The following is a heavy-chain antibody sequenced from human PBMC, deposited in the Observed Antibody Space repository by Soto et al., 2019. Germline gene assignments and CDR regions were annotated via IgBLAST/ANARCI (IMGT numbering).Heavy chain of an antibody. V-gene: IGHV4-39*01. J-gene: IGHJ4*02. Sequence: PSETLSLTCTVSGGSISSSSYYWGWIRQPPGKGLEWIGSIYYSGSTYYNPSLKSRVTISVDTSKNQFSLKLSSVTAADTAVYYCARLDYYYDSSGYLGVYFDYWGQGTLVTVSS. D-gene: IGHD3-22*01. CDR1: GGSISSSSYY. CDR3: ARLDYYYDSSGYLGVYFDY. CDR2: IYYSGST.